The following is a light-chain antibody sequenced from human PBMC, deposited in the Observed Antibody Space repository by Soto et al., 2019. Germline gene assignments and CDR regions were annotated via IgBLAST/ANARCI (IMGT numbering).Light chain of an antibody. V-gene: IGLV2-14*01. Sequence: QSALTQPASVSGCPGQSITISCTGTSSDVGGYNYVSWYQQHPGKAPKLMIYDVSNRPSGVSNRFSGSKSGNTASLTISGLQAEDEADYYCSSYTSSSTLKWVFGGGTKLTVL. CDR3: SSYTSSSTLKWV. CDR2: DVS. J-gene: IGLJ3*02. CDR1: SSDVGGYNY.